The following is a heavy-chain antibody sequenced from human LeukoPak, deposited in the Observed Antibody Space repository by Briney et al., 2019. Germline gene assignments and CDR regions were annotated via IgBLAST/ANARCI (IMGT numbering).Heavy chain of an antibody. D-gene: IGHD5-18*01. CDR3: ARAGVYSYGRVYFDY. CDR1: GGSISSYY. CDR2: IYYSGST. V-gene: IGHV4-59*01. J-gene: IGHJ4*02. Sequence: NPSETLSLTCTVSGGSISSYYWSWIRQPPGKGLEWIGYIYYSGSTNYNPSLKSRVTISVDTSKNQFSLKLSSVTAADTAVYYCARAGVYSYGRVYFDYWGQGTLVIVSS.